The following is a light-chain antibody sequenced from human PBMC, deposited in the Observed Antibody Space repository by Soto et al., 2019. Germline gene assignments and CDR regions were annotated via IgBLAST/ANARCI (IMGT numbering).Light chain of an antibody. J-gene: IGLJ2*01. CDR1: SSDVGCYNY. Sequence: QSALTQPASVSGSPGQTITISCTGTSSDVGCYNYVSWYQQHPGKATKLMIYEVSNRPSGVSNRFSGSKSGNTASLTISGLQAEDEADYYCSSYTSSSTLGVFGGGTKLPVL. CDR2: EVS. V-gene: IGLV2-14*01. CDR3: SSYTSSSTLGV.